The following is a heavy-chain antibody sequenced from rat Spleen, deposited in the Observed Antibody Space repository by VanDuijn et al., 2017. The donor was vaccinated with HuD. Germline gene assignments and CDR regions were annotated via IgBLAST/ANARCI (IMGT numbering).Heavy chain of an antibody. J-gene: IGHJ3*01. CDR2: ISYDGTAT. CDR1: GLSFSNYD. CDR3: XTXXXYAXXXFAX. Sequence: EVQLVESGGGAVQPGRSMKLSCAASGLSFSNYDMAWVRQAPTQGLEWVASISYDGTATYYRDSVKGRFTLSRDNEKSTLYXQMGSLRSEETATYXXXTXXXYAXXXFAXXXRGALVXXSS. V-gene: IGHV5S11*01.